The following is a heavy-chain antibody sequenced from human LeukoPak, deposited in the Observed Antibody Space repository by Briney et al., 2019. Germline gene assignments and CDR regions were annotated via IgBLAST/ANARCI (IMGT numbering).Heavy chain of an antibody. CDR3: AKIGFSRSAWHFDY. CDR2: ISGSGGST. D-gene: IGHD2-2*03. V-gene: IGHV3-23*01. J-gene: IGHJ4*02. CDR1: RFTFSSYA. Sequence: GGSLRLSCAASRFTFSSYAMSWVRQAPGKGLEWVSAISGSGGSTYYADSVKGRFTISRDNSKNTLYLQMNSLRAEDTAVYYCAKIGFSRSAWHFDYWGQGTLVTVSS.